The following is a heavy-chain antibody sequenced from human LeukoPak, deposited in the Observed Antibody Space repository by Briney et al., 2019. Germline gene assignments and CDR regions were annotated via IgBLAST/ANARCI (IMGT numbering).Heavy chain of an antibody. Sequence: SVKVSCKDSGGTFTSYAISWVRPAPGPGLEWMGGIIPIIGTANYAQKFQGRVTNTTDESTSTAYMELSSLRSEDTAVYYCARAPGTNWGSDYWGQGTLVTVSS. J-gene: IGHJ4*02. D-gene: IGHD7-27*01. CDR3: ARAPGTNWGSDY. CDR2: IIPIIGTA. V-gene: IGHV1-69*05. CDR1: GGTFTSYA.